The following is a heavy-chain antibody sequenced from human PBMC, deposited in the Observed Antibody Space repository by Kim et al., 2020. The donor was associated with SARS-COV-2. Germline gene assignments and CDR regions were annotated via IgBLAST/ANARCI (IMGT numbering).Heavy chain of an antibody. V-gene: IGHV1-18*04. CDR1: GYTFTSYG. Sequence: ASVKVSCKATGYTFTSYGISWVRQAPGQGLEWMGWISAYNGNTNYAQKLQGRVTMTTDTSTSTAYMELRSLRSDDTTVYYCARAPFGYSGYGPNFDYWGQATLVTVAS. CDR2: ISAYNGNT. CDR3: ARAPFGYSGYGPNFDY. J-gene: IGHJ4*02. D-gene: IGHD5-12*01.